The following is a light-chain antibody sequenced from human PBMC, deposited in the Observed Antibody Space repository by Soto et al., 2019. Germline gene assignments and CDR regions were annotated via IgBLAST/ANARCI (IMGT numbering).Light chain of an antibody. Sequence: CVLKRPGSVSGYPGQSLSISCNGTSGDVGGYDFVSWYQHHPGKVPKLMIFDVSRRPSGVPDRFSASKSGSTASLTISGLQAEDEADYYCSSYTTRNTEVFGTGTKVTVL. CDR2: DVS. J-gene: IGLJ1*01. CDR3: SSYTTRNTEV. V-gene: IGLV2-11*01. CDR1: SGDVGGYDF.